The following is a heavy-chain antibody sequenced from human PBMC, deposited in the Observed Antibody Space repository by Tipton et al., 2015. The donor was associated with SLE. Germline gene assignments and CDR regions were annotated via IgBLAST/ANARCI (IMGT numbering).Heavy chain of an antibody. CDR2: ISSSGSTI. D-gene: IGHD3-10*01. CDR1: GFTFSSYE. Sequence: GSLRLSCAASGFTFSSYEMNWVRQAPGKGLEWVSYISSSGSTIYYADSVKGRFTISRDNAKNSLYLQMNSLRAEDTAVYYCARSSDTMVQGATGADYFQHWGQGTLVTVSS. V-gene: IGHV3-48*03. J-gene: IGHJ1*01. CDR3: ARSSDTMVQGATGADYFQH.